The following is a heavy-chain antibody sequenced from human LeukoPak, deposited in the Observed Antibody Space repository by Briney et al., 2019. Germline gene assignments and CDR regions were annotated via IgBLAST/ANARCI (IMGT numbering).Heavy chain of an antibody. V-gene: IGHV4-34*01. Sequence: ESLRLSCAASGFTFSSYSMNWVRQAPGKGLEWIGEINHSGSTNYNPSLKSRVTISVDTSKNQFSLKLSSVTAADTAVYYCARGGWYFPFDYWGQGTLVTVSS. D-gene: IGHD6-19*01. J-gene: IGHJ4*02. CDR1: GFTFSSYS. CDR3: ARGGWYFPFDY. CDR2: INHSGST.